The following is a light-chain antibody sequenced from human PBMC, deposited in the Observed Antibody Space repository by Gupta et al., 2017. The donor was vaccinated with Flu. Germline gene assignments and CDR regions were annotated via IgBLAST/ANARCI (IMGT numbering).Light chain of an antibody. V-gene: IGKV3-20*01. CDR3: QQYGMSPKT. CDR1: QSVTSNY. Sequence: ERATLSCRASQSVTSNYLAWYQQKPGQSPRLLIYGASSRGTGIPDSFSGSGSGTDFTLTISRLEPEDFAVYYCQQYGMSPKTFGQGTKVEVK. CDR2: GAS. J-gene: IGKJ1*01.